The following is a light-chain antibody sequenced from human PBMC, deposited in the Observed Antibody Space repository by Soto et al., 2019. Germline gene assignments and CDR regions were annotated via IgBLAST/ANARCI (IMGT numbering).Light chain of an antibody. V-gene: IGKV2-28*01. Sequence: IVMTQSPLSLPVTPGEPASISCRSSQSLLYSNGYNYFDWYLQTPGQSPQLLIYFGSNTAPGVPDRLSGSGSGTDFTLQISRVEAEDAGVYYCMQGLQDLTFGQGTRLEI. J-gene: IGKJ5*01. CDR2: FGS. CDR3: MQGLQDLT. CDR1: QSLLYSNGYNY.